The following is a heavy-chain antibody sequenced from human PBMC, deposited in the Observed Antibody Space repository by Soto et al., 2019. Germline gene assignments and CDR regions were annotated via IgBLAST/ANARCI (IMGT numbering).Heavy chain of an antibody. V-gene: IGHV4-34*01. CDR2: INHSGST. J-gene: IGHJ4*02. CDR1: GGSFSGYY. D-gene: IGHD3-9*01. Sequence: PSETLSLTCAVYGGSFSGYYWSWIRQPPGKGLEWIGEINHSGSTNYNPSLKSRVTISVDTSKNQFSLKLSSVTAADTAVYYCAVIISSLRYPRLGQYFDYWGQGILVTVSS. CDR3: AVIISSLRYPRLGQYFDY.